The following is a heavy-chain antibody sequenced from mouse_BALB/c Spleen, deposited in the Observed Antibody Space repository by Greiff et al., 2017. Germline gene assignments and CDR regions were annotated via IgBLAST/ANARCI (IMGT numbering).Heavy chain of an antibody. CDR3: RGDGHPQAWFAY. CDR1: GFNINDYY. D-gene: IGHD2-3*01. J-gene: IGHJ3*01. Sequence: VQLQQSGAELVRSGASVKLSCTASGFNINDYYMHWVKQRPEQGLEWIGWIDPENGDTEYAPKFQGKATMTADTSSNTAYLQLSSLTSEDTAVYYCRGDGHPQAWFAYWGQGTLVTVSA. CDR2: IDPENGDT. V-gene: IGHV14-4*02.